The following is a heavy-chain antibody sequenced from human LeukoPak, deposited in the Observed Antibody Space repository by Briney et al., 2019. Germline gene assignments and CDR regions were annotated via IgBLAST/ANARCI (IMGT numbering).Heavy chain of an antibody. J-gene: IGHJ6*02. D-gene: IGHD3-9*01. V-gene: IGHV4-39*07. CDR2: FYYSGST. CDR3: ARTMGYFDWLPLGV. Sequence: SETLSLTCTVSGGSISSSSYYWGWIRQPPGKGLEWIGSFYYSGSTYYNPSLKSRVTISVDTSKNQFSLKLSSVTAADTAVYYCARTMGYFDWLPLGVWGQGTTVTVSS. CDR1: GGSISSSSYY.